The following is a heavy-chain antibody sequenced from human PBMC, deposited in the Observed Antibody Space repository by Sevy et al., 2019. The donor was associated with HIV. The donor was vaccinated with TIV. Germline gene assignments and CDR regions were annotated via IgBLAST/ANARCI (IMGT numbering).Heavy chain of an antibody. CDR3: ARDIVAAAGAFDI. CDR1: GFTFSSYS. V-gene: IGHV3-21*01. J-gene: IGHJ3*02. Sequence: GGSLRLSCAASGFTFSSYSMNWVRQAPGKGLEWVSSISSSSSYIYYADSVKGRFTISRDNVKNSLYLQMNSLRAEDTAVYYCARDIVAAAGAFDIWGQGTMVTVSS. D-gene: IGHD6-13*01. CDR2: ISSSSSYI.